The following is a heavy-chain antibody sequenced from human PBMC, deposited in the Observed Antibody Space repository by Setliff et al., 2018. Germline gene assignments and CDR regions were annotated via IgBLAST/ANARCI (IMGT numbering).Heavy chain of an antibody. D-gene: IGHD3-22*01. Sequence: SETLSLTCTVSGDSISRYYWSWIRQPPGKGLEWIGYIQNGGNTKYNPSLGSRITISVDTSKNQFSLKLSSVTAADTAVYYCARSRGYKHDSSGYYYDHYYYYYMDVWGKGTPVTVSS. CDR1: GDSISRYY. CDR2: IQNGGNT. J-gene: IGHJ6*03. V-gene: IGHV4-59*08. CDR3: ARSRGYKHDSSGYYYDHYYYYYMDV.